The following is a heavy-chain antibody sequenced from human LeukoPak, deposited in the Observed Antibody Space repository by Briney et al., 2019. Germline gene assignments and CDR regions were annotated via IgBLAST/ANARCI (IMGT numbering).Heavy chain of an antibody. CDR1: GLIFNNYG. D-gene: IGHD3-10*01. CDR2: ISYEGSKK. V-gene: IGHV3-30*18. J-gene: IGHJ6*04. Sequence: GGSLRLSCAPSGLIFNNYGMQWVRQAPGEGLEWVAVISYEGSKKYYGDSVKGRFTISRDNSKNALYLQMNSLRAEDTAVYYCAKDPATADKYYYGSGSYTPWDVWGKATTVTVSS. CDR3: AKDPATADKYYYGSGSYTPWDV.